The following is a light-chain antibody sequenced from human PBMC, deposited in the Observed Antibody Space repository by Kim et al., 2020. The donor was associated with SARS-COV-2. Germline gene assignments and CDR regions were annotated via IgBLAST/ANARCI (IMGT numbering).Light chain of an antibody. CDR2: ADT. CDR3: QSYDNSLSAVV. V-gene: IGLV1-40*01. CDR1: NSNIGAGYD. Sequence: RITMSCTGRNSNIGAGYDVHWYQQFRGTAPKLLIYADTNRPSGVPDRFSGSKSATSASLAITGLQVEDEADYYCQSYDNSLSAVVFGGGTQLTVL. J-gene: IGLJ2*01.